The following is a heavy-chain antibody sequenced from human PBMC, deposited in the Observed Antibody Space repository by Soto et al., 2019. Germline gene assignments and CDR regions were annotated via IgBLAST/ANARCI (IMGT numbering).Heavy chain of an antibody. Sequence: SQTLSPTCAISGDSVSSNSAAWNWIRQSPSRGLEWLGRTYYRSKWYNDYAVSVKSRITINPDTSKNQFSLQLNSVSPEDTAVYYCARRVDFWSGSLMDVWGQGTTVTVSS. CDR3: ARRVDFWSGSLMDV. J-gene: IGHJ6*02. CDR1: GDSVSSNSAA. D-gene: IGHD3-3*01. V-gene: IGHV6-1*01. CDR2: TYYRSKWYN.